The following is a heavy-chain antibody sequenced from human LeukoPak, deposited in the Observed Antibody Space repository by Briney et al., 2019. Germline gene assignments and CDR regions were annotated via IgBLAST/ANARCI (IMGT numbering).Heavy chain of an antibody. CDR1: GFTFSSYA. D-gene: IGHD1-26*01. CDR3: AKTGSSRFDY. J-gene: IGHJ4*02. V-gene: IGHV3-23*01. CDR2: FSGSGGNT. Sequence: PGGSLRLSCAASGFTFSSYAMSWVRQAPGKGLEWVSAFSGSGGNTYHADSVKGRFTISRDNSKNTLYLQMNTLRAEDTAVYYCAKTGSSRFDYWGQGTLVTVSS.